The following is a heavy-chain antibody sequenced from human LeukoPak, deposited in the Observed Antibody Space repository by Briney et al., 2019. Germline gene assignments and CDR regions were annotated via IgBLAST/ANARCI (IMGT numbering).Heavy chain of an antibody. D-gene: IGHD6-19*01. Sequence: PSETLSLTCTVSGDSISSGDYYWSWIRQPVGKGLEWIGRISSSGSTNYNPSLKSRVTISVDTSKNQFSLKLSSVTAADTAVYYCARVFPQWLSYYYYMDVWGKGTTVTVSS. CDR1: GDSISSGDYY. CDR2: ISSSGST. V-gene: IGHV4-61*02. J-gene: IGHJ6*03. CDR3: ARVFPQWLSYYYYMDV.